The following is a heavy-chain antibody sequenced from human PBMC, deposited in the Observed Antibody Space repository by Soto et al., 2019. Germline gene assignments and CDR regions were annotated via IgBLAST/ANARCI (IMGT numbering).Heavy chain of an antibody. Sequence: PSETLSLTCTVSGDSMSRGDYYWSWIRQPPGKGLEWIGFIYHTGRTYYSPSLKGRVDISVDTSKNQFSLKLSSVTAADTAVYYCARATPGYPGRAFQIWGQGKMVTVSS. V-gene: IGHV4-30-4*01. CDR1: GDSMSRGDYY. J-gene: IGHJ3*02. CDR2: IYHTGRT. CDR3: ARATPGYPGRAFQI. D-gene: IGHD2-15*01.